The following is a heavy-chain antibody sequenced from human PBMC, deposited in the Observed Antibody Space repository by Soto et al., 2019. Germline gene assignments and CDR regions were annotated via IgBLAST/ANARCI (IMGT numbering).Heavy chain of an antibody. Sequence: QVQLVESGGGVVQPGRSLRLSCAASGFTFSSYAMHWVRQAPGKGLEWVAVISYDGSNKYYADSVKGRFTISRDNSKNTLHLQMNSLRAEDTAVYYCARDSGDYYDSSGPGYWGQGTLVTVSS. CDR2: ISYDGSNK. CDR1: GFTFSSYA. CDR3: ARDSGDYYDSSGPGY. D-gene: IGHD3-22*01. V-gene: IGHV3-30-3*01. J-gene: IGHJ4*02.